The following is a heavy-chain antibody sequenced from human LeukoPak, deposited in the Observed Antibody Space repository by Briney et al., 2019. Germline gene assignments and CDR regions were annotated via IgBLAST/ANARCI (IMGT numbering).Heavy chain of an antibody. CDR3: ARGYYGSGSYSLYYYGMDV. J-gene: IGHJ6*02. D-gene: IGHD3-10*01. Sequence: GGSLRLSCAASGFTFNNYWMTWVRQAPGKGLEWVANIKQDGSERYYVGSVKGRFTISRDNAKNSVYLQMNSLRAEDTAVYYCARGYYGSGSYSLYYYGMDVWGQGTTVTVSS. CDR2: IKQDGSER. CDR1: GFTFNNYW. V-gene: IGHV3-7*01.